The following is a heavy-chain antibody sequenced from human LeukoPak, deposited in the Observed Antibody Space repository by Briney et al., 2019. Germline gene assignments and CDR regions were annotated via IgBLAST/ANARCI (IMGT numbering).Heavy chain of an antibody. Sequence: ASVKVSCKASGYTFTSYYMHWVRQAPGQGLEWMGIINPSGGSTSYAQKFQGRVTMTRDTSTSTVYMELSSLRSEDTVVYYCARVLGSGWYPNPKYYFDYWGQGTLVTVSS. CDR3: ARVLGSGWYPNPKYYFDY. CDR1: GYTFTSYY. CDR2: INPSGGST. V-gene: IGHV1-46*01. D-gene: IGHD6-19*01. J-gene: IGHJ4*02.